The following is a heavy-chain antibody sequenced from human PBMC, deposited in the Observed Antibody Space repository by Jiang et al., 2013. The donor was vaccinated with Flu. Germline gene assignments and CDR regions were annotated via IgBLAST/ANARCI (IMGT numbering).Heavy chain of an antibody. CDR3: ARHPGSSVAHYDY. Sequence: IYPGDSDTRYSPSFQGQVTISVDKSINTAYLQWSSLKASDTAMYYCARHPGSSVAHYDYWGQGTLVTVSS. V-gene: IGHV5-51*01. CDR2: IYPGDSDT. D-gene: IGHD5-12*01. J-gene: IGHJ4*02.